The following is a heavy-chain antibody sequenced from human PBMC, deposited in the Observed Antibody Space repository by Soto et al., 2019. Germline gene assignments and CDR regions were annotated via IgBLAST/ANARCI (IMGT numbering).Heavy chain of an antibody. CDR2: IYYSGST. CDR1: VDSIRSYY. Sequence: SETLSLTCTVSVDSIRSYYWTWIRQPPGKGLEWIGYIYYSGSTNYNPSLKSRVTISVDTSKNQFSLKLSSVTAADTAVYYCARRYGTLFDYWGQGTLVTVSS. V-gene: IGHV4-59*08. D-gene: IGHD4-17*01. J-gene: IGHJ4*02. CDR3: ARRYGTLFDY.